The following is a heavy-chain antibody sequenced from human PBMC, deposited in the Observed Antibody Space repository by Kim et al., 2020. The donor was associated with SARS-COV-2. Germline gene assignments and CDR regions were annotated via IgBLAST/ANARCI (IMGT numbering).Heavy chain of an antibody. Sequence: GGSLRLSCAASGFTFSSYAMHWVRQAPGKGLEWVAVISYDGSNKYYADSVKGRFTISRDNSKNTLYLQMNSLRAEDTAVYYCARDRIGVGYFVDWGQGTLVTVSS. D-gene: IGHD3-9*01. V-gene: IGHV3-30*04. CDR3: ARDRIGVGYFVD. J-gene: IGHJ4*02. CDR1: GFTFSSYA. CDR2: ISYDGSNK.